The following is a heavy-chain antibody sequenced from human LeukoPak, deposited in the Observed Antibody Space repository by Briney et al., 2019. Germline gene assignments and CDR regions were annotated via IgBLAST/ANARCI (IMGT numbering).Heavy chain of an antibody. CDR3: ARGLVQPPNWFDP. CDR2: ISAYNGNT. D-gene: IGHD6-19*01. Sequence: ASVKVSCKASGYTFSSYGISWVRQAPGQGLEWMGWISAYNGNTNYVEKLQGRVTMTTDTSTSTAYMELRSLRSDDTAVYYCARGLVQPPNWFDPWGQGTLVTVSS. CDR1: GYTFSSYG. J-gene: IGHJ5*02. V-gene: IGHV1-18*01.